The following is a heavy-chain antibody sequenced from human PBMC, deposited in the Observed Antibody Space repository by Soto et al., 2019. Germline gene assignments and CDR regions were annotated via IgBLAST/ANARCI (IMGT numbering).Heavy chain of an antibody. CDR3: ARERWELDY. CDR1: GGSISSSSYY. CDR2: IYYSGST. Sequence: SETLSLTCTVSGGSISSSSYYWGWIRQPPGKGLEWIGSIYYSGSTYYNPSLKSRVTISVDTSKNQFSLKLSSVTAADTDVYYCARERWELDYWGQGTLGTVSS. V-gene: IGHV4-39*07. J-gene: IGHJ4*02. D-gene: IGHD1-26*01.